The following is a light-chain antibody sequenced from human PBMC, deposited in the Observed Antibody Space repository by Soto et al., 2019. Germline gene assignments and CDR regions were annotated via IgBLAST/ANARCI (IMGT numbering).Light chain of an antibody. J-gene: IGKJ5*01. CDR1: QGISSR. CDR2: AAS. V-gene: IGKV1-12*01. CDR3: QQANSFPLT. Sequence: DIQMTQSPSSVSASVGDRVTITCRASQGISSRLAWYQQKPGKAPKLLIYAASSLQGGVPSRFSVCASWTDLTLTITSLQPEDFATYYCQQANSFPLTFGQGTRLEIK.